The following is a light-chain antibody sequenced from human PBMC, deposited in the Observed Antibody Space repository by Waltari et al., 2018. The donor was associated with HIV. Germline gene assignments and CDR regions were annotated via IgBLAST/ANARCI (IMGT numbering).Light chain of an antibody. J-gene: IGLJ3*02. V-gene: IGLV2-8*01. CDR3: TSYGGRNNRVL. CDR2: EVS. Sequence: QSALTQPPSASGSPEQSVTISCTGTRSDVGNYAYVSWYQQHPGKAPKLLIYEVSTRPSGVPARFSGSKSGDTASLTVAGLQAEDEADYYCTSYGGRNNRVLFGGGTRLTVL. CDR1: RSDVGNYAY.